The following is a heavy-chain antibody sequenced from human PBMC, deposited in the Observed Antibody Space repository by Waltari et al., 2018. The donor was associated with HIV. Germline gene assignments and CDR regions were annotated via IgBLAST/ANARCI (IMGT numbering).Heavy chain of an antibody. V-gene: IGHV4-39*01. CDR2: MSYSGST. CDR1: GGSMTSSSYY. J-gene: IGHJ5*02. CDR3: ARSFSGYSNYFDP. D-gene: IGHD4-4*01. Sequence: QLQLQGSGPGLVKSSETLSLTCTVSGGSMTSSSYYWGWIRQPPGKGLEWIGSMSYSGSTDHNPSLRSRLTISVDTSKNRFSLKLTSGTAADTAVYYCARSFSGYSNYFDPWGQGTLVSVSS.